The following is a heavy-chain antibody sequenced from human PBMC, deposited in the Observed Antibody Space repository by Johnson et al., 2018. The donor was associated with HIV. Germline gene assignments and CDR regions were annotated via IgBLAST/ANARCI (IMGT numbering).Heavy chain of an antibody. J-gene: IGHJ3*01. Sequence: RLSCAASGFTFSNAWMNWVRQAPGRGLEWVGRIKSKTDGGTTDYAAPVKGRFTISRDDSKNTLYLQMNSLKTEDTAVYYCTTDGRIPVAHHDAFDVWGQGTMVTVSS. CDR1: GFTFSNAW. D-gene: IGHD6-19*01. V-gene: IGHV3-15*01. CDR3: TTDGRIPVAHHDAFDV. CDR2: IKSKTDGGTT.